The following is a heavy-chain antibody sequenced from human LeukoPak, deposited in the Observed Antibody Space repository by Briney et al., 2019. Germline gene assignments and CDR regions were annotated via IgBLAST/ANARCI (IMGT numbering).Heavy chain of an antibody. CDR2: IYYSGST. CDR3: ARAPLITIFGVVILDAFDI. V-gene: IGHV4-31*03. CDR1: GGAISSGGYY. D-gene: IGHD3-3*01. J-gene: IGHJ3*02. Sequence: SQTLSLTCTVSGGAISSGGYYWSWIRQHPGKGLEWIGYIYYSGSTYYNPSLKSRVTISVDTSKNQFSLKLSSVTAADTAVYYCARAPLITIFGVVILDAFDIWGQGTMVTVSS.